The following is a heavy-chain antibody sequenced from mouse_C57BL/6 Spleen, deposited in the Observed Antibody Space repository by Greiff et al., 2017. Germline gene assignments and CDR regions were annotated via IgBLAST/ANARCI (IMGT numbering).Heavy chain of an antibody. D-gene: IGHD2-4*01. CDR3: ARENYDYDDAYYCAMDY. CDR1: GYAFTSSW. V-gene: IGHV1-82*01. CDR2: IYPGDGDT. Sequence: QVQLQQSGPELVKPGASVTISCKASGYAFTSSWMNWVKQRPGKGLEWIGRIYPGDGDTTYNGKFKGKATLTADKSSSTAYMPLRSLTSEHSAVYFGARENYDYDDAYYCAMDYWGQGTSVTVSS. J-gene: IGHJ4*01.